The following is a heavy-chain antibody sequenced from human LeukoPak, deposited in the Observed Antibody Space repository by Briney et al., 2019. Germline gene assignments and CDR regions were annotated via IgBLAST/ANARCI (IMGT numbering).Heavy chain of an antibody. V-gene: IGHV4-59*01. CDR3: ARGYGSGSYFDY. Sequence: SETLSLTCTVSGGSISSYYWSWIRPPPGKGLEWIGYIYYSGSTNYNPSLKSRVTISVDTSKNQFSLRLSSVTAADTAVYYCARGYGSGSYFDYWGQGTLVTVSS. CDR1: GGSISSYY. J-gene: IGHJ4*02. D-gene: IGHD3-10*01. CDR2: IYYSGST.